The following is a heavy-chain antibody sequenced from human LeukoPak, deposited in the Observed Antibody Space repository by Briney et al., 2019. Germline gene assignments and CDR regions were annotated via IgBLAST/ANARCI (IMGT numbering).Heavy chain of an antibody. J-gene: IGHJ3*02. Sequence: ASVKVSCKASGYTFTSYDINWVRQATGQGLEWMGWMNPNSGNTGYVQKFQGRVTMTRNTSISTAYMELSSLRSEDTAMYYCARALYYDSSGYYVAAFDIWGQGTMVTVSS. V-gene: IGHV1-8*01. CDR3: ARALYYDSSGYYVAAFDI. CDR2: MNPNSGNT. D-gene: IGHD3-22*01. CDR1: GYTFTSYD.